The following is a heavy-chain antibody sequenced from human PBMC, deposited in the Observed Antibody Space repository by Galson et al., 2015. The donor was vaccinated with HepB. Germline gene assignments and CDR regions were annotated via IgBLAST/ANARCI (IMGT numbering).Heavy chain of an antibody. V-gene: IGHV3-23*01. D-gene: IGHD1-1*01. CDR2: ISGSGGTT. CDR3: AKDPYNWAFDY. J-gene: IGHJ4*02. Sequence: SLRLSCAASGFTFSSYAMSWVRQAPGKGLEWVSSISGSGGTTDYADSVKGRFTISRDNSKNTLYLQMNSLRAEDTATYYCAKDPYNWAFDYWGQGTLVTVSS. CDR1: GFTFSSYA.